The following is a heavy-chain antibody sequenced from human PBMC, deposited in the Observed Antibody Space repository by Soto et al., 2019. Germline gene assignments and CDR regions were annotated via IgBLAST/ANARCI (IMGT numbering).Heavy chain of an antibody. Sequence: GQLVQSGPEVKKPGASVKVSCKASGYTFSRYGISWVRQAPGQGLEWMGWISGYNGDTKYAQKVQGRVTMTIDTSTYTAYMELRSLTSDDTAIYYCAKKGQPPYYFYGMDVWGPGTTVTVSS. CDR2: ISGYNGDT. CDR3: AKKGQPPYYFYGMDV. J-gene: IGHJ6*02. V-gene: IGHV1-18*01. CDR1: GYTFSRYG.